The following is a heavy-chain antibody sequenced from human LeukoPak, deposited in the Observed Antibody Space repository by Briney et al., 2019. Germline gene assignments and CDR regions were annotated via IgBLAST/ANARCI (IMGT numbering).Heavy chain of an antibody. J-gene: IGHJ5*02. V-gene: IGHV1-8*02. Sequence: ASVKVSCKASGYTFTSYAMNWVRQATGQGLEWMGWMNPNSGNTGYAQKFQGRVTMTRNTSISTAYMELSSLRSEDTAVYYCATEIAAALGDPWGQGTLVTVSS. D-gene: IGHD6-13*01. CDR1: GYTFTSYA. CDR3: ATEIAAALGDP. CDR2: MNPNSGNT.